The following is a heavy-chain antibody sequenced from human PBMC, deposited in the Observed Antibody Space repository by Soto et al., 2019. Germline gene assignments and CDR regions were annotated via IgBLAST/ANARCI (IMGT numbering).Heavy chain of an antibody. J-gene: IGHJ5*02. D-gene: IGHD2-15*01. CDR2: IYYSGST. CDR3: ASVDQWSNWFDP. V-gene: IGHV4-30-4*01. CDR1: GGSISSGDYY. Sequence: QVQLQESGPGLVKPSQTLSLTCTVSGGSISSGDYYWSWIRQPPGKGLEWIGYIYYSGSTYYNPSPKSRVTLSVDASKTQFSLKLSSVTAADTAVYYCASVDQWSNWFDPWGQGTLVTVSS.